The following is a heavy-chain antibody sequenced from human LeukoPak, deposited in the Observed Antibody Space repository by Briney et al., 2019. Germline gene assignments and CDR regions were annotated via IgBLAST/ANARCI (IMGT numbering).Heavy chain of an antibody. Sequence: PGRSLRLSCVASGFTFTSYGMHWLRQAPGKGLEWVAVISYDGSNKYYADSVKGRFTISRDNAKNSLYLQMNSLRAEDTAIYYCARDFPGHDAFDIWGQGTMVTVSS. D-gene: IGHD7-27*01. J-gene: IGHJ3*02. CDR3: ARDFPGHDAFDI. CDR1: GFTFTSYG. CDR2: ISYDGSNK. V-gene: IGHV3-30-3*01.